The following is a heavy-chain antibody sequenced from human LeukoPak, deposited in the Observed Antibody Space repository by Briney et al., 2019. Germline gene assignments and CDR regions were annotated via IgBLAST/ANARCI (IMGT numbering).Heavy chain of an antibody. D-gene: IGHD6-6*01. Sequence: AGGSLRLSCAASGFTFSDYDMHWVRQAPGKGLEWVGVIWRDGSGAYYTDTVKGRFTISRDNSKNTLYLQMNSLGAEDTAVYYCARHFAYSSSSYFDYWGQGSLVTVSS. J-gene: IGHJ4*02. V-gene: IGHV3-33*01. CDR2: IWRDGSGA. CDR3: ARHFAYSSSSYFDY. CDR1: GFTFSDYD.